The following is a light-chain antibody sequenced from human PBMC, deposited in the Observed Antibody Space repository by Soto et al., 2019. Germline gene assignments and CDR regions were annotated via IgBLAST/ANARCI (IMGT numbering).Light chain of an antibody. V-gene: IGKV1-5*01. CDR3: QQSYSTFVT. CDR1: QSISSW. J-gene: IGKJ1*01. Sequence: DIQMTQSPSTLSASVGDRVTITCRASQSISSWLAWYQQKPGKAPKLLIYDASSLESGVPSRFSGSGSGTEFTLTISSLQPDDFATYYCQQSYSTFVTFGQGTKVDIK. CDR2: DAS.